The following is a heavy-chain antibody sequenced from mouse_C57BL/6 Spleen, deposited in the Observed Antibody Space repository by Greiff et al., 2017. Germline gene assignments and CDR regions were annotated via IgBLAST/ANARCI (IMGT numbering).Heavy chain of an antibody. J-gene: IGHJ4*01. CDR1: CYTFTGYW. Sequence: QVQLQQPGAELVMPGASVMLSCKASCYTFTGYWMHWVKQRPGQSLEWIGEIHPSGSYTNYNQKFKDKTTLTVDKSSSTAYMQLSSLTSEDTAVYYGARYGSCAKDYWGQGTAVTVSS. D-gene: IGHD1-1*01. CDR2: IHPSGSYT. V-gene: IGHV1-69*01. CDR3: ARYGSCAKDY.